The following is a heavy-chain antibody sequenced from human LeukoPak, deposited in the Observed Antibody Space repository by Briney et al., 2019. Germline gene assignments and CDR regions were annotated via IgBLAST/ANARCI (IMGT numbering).Heavy chain of an antibody. D-gene: IGHD2-15*01. V-gene: IGHV4-39*02. CDR3: ARDQGVHCSGGSCTAFDI. CDR2: IYYSGST. Sequence: SETLSLTRTVSGGSISSSSYYWGWIRQPPGKGLEWIGSIYYSGSTYYNPSLKSRVTISVDTSKNQFSLKLSSVTAADTAVYYCARDQGVHCSGGSCTAFDIWGQGTMVTVSS. CDR1: GGSISSSSYY. J-gene: IGHJ3*02.